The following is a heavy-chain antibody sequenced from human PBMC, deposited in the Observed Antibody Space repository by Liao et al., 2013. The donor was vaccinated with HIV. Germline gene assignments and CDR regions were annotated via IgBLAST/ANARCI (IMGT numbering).Heavy chain of an antibody. V-gene: IGHV4-4*07. J-gene: IGHJ3*01. CDR1: GGSINNHY. CDR2: IYTSGNT. D-gene: IGHD3-3*01. CDR3: AARITISGVAIPHALDV. Sequence: QMQLQESGPGLVKPSETLSLTCAVSGGSINNHYWNWIRQPAGRGLEWIGRIYTSGNTNYNPSLKSRVTMSVDTSKNQFSLKLTSVTAADTAVYYCAARITISGVAIPHALDVWAKDNGRRLF.